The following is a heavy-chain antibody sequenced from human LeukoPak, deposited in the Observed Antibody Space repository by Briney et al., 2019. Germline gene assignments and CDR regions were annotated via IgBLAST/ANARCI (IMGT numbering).Heavy chain of an antibody. CDR3: ARVTYSNSWYFDY. D-gene: IGHD6-13*01. V-gene: IGHV3-74*03. J-gene: IGHJ4*02. Sequence: GVSLRLSGSAAVCTFSNYLMHWVRQPPGKGRVWISHISSDGSSTTYADSVKGRFTIARDNAKNTLYLQMNSLIPEDTAVYHCARVTYSNSWYFDYWGQGTLVTVSS. CDR2: ISSDGSST. CDR1: VCTFSNYL.